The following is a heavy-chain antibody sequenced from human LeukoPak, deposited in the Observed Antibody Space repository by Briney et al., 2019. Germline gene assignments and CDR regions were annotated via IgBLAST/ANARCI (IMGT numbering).Heavy chain of an antibody. J-gene: IGHJ4*02. D-gene: IGHD6-19*01. CDR3: ARDVWGSGWSPPPFDY. CDR1: GFTFSSYS. CDR2: ISSSSSYI. Sequence: GGSLRLSCAASGFTFSSYSMNWVRQAPGKGLEWVSSISSSSSYIYYADSVKGRFTISRDNAKNSLYLQMNSLRAEDTAVYYCARDVWGSGWSPPPFDYWGQGTLVTVSS. V-gene: IGHV3-21*01.